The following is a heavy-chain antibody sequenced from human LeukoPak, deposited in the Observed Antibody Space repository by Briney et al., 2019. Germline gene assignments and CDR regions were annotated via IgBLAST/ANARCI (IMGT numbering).Heavy chain of an antibody. CDR1: GYTFTSYG. CDR2: SSAYNGNT. J-gene: IGHJ4*02. Sequence: GASVKVSCKASGYTFTSYGISWVRQALGQGLEWMGWSSAYNGNTNYAQKVQGRVTMTTDTSTTTAYMELRSLRSDDTAVCYCARGGSSGWRTPNDDYWGQGTLVTVSP. CDR3: ARGGSSGWRTPNDDY. D-gene: IGHD6-19*01. V-gene: IGHV1-18*01.